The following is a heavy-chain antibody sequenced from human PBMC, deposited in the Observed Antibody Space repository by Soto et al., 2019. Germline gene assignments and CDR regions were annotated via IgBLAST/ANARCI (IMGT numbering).Heavy chain of an antibody. D-gene: IGHD1-20*01. Sequence: GGSLRLSCAASGFTFSTCAMSWVRQAPGKGLEWVSAISDSGDYTYYADSVKGRFTISRDNFKNTLSLQMNSLRAEDTGLYYCAKCPGNNCRGGVDHWGQGTLVTVSS. V-gene: IGHV3-23*01. J-gene: IGHJ4*02. CDR1: GFTFSTCA. CDR2: ISDSGDYT. CDR3: AKCPGNNCRGGVDH.